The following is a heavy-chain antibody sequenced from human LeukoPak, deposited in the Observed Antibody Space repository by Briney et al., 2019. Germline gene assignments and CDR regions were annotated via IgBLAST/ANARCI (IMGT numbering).Heavy chain of an antibody. D-gene: IGHD3-3*01. Sequence: GGSLRLSCAASGFFFSNYWMTWVRQAPGKGLEWVANINQDGSEKYHVDSVKGRFTISRDNAKNSLYLQMNSLRVEDTAVYYCAREGITVFGLSDFYMDVWGKGTTVTVSS. V-gene: IGHV3-7*01. CDR1: GFFFSNYW. CDR3: AREGITVFGLSDFYMDV. CDR2: INQDGSEK. J-gene: IGHJ6*03.